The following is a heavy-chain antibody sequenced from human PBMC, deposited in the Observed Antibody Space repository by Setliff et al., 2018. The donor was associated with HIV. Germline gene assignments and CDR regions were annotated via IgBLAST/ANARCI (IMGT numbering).Heavy chain of an antibody. CDR1: GYTFTDYY. D-gene: IGHD1-26*01. J-gene: IGHJ4*02. CDR2: VDPSGGST. V-gene: IGHV1-46*01. CDR3: ARDLSSGSYSGYFDY. Sequence: ASVKVSCKASGYTFTDYYMHWVQQAPGKGLEWMGRVDPSGGSTSYAQKFQGRVTMTRDTSTSTVYMELSSLRSEDTAVYYCARDLSSGSYSGYFDYWGQGTLVTVSS.